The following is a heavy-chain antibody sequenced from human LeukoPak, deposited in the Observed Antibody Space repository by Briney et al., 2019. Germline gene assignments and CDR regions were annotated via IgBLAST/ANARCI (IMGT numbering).Heavy chain of an antibody. J-gene: IGHJ4*02. CDR2: ISWDSGGV. V-gene: IGHV3-9*01. Sequence: GGSLRLSCAAPGFTFVDYVMHWVRQAPGRGLERVSGISWDSGGVGSADSVKGRFTISRDKAKNSLYLQMNSLKAEDTALYYCAKNTYYDINGLEMGYWGQGTPVTVSS. CDR1: GFTFVDYV. D-gene: IGHD3-9*01. CDR3: AKNTYYDINGLEMGY.